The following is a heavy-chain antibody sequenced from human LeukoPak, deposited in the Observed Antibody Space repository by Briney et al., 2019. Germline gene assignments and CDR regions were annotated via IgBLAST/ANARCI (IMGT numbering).Heavy chain of an antibody. Sequence: GESLKISCKGSGYSFTSYWIGWVRQLPGKGLEWMGIIYPGDSDTRYSPSFQGQVTISADKSISTAYLQWSSLKALDTAMYYCARYLQRYFDWLIDYWGQGTLVTVSS. D-gene: IGHD3-9*01. CDR3: ARYLQRYFDWLIDY. V-gene: IGHV5-51*01. J-gene: IGHJ4*02. CDR2: IYPGDSDT. CDR1: GYSFTSYW.